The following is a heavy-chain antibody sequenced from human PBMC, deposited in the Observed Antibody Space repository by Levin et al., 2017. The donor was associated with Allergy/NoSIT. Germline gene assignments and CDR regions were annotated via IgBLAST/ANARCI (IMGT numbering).Heavy chain of an antibody. Sequence: TGGSLRLSCAASGFTFSDHYMDWVRQAPGKGLEWVGRTRNKANSYTTEYAASVKGRFTISRDDSKNSLYLQMNSLKTEDTAVYYCARAGPPAIHARAFDSWGQGTMVTVSS. D-gene: IGHD2-21*02. CDR3: ARAGPPAIHARAFDS. V-gene: IGHV3-72*01. J-gene: IGHJ3*02. CDR1: GFTFSDHY. CDR2: TRNKANSYTT.